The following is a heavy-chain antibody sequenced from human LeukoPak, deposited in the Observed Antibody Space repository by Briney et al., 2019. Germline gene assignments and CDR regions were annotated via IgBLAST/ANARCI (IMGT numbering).Heavy chain of an antibody. Sequence: SETLSLTCTVSGGPISSYYWSWIRQPPGKGLEWIGYIYDSGSTNYNPSLKSRVTISVDTSKNQFSLKLSSVTAADTAVYYCACLTTADAFYIWGQGTMVTVSS. D-gene: IGHD3-22*01. J-gene: IGHJ3*02. CDR1: GGPISSYY. CDR2: IYDSGST. CDR3: ACLTTADAFYI. V-gene: IGHV4-59*01.